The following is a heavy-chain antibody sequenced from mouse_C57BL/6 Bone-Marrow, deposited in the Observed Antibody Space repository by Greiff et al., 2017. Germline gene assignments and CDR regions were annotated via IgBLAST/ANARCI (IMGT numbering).Heavy chain of an antibody. J-gene: IGHJ2*01. CDR1: GFTFSSYG. Sequence: EVQLQESGGDLVKPGGSLKLSCAASGFTFSSYGMSWVRQTPDKRLEWVATISSGGSYTYYPDSVKGRFTISRDNAKNTRYLQMNSLKSEDTAMYYCARPGVVALDYWGQGTTLTVSS. D-gene: IGHD1-1*01. CDR2: ISSGGSYT. V-gene: IGHV5-6*01. CDR3: ARPGVVALDY.